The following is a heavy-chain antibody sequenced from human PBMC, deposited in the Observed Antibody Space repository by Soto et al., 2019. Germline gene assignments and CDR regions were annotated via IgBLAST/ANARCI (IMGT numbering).Heavy chain of an antibody. J-gene: IGHJ4*02. Sequence: QVQLVESGGGAVQPGRSLRLSCAASGFTFSHYGIHWVRQAPGKGLEWLAVISYDGSNKHYADSVKGRFTVSRDNSKNTLYLQMNSLRAEDTAVYFCARYSGKYQGPIDYWGQGTLVTVSS. V-gene: IGHV3-30*03. D-gene: IGHD1-26*01. CDR3: ARYSGKYQGPIDY. CDR2: ISYDGSNK. CDR1: GFTFSHYG.